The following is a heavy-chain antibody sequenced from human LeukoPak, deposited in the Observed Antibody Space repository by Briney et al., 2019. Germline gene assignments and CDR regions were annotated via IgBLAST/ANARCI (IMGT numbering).Heavy chain of an antibody. CDR1: GFTFDDYA. V-gene: IGHV3-9*01. J-gene: IGHJ4*02. Sequence: GGSLRLSCAASGFTFDDYAMHWVRQAPGNGLEWVSGISWNSGSIGYADSVKGRFTISRDNAKNSLYLQMNSLRAEDTALYYCAKSGEYVSYYFDYWGQGTLVTVSS. D-gene: IGHD4-17*01. CDR2: ISWNSGSI. CDR3: AKSGEYVSYYFDY.